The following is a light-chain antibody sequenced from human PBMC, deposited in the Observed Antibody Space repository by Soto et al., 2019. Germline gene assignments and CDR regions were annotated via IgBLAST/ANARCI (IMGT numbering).Light chain of an antibody. V-gene: IGKV1-6*01. CDR1: QGIRND. Sequence: AIQLTQSPSSLSASVGDRVTITCRASQGIRNDLAWYHQKPGKAPKFLIDAASNLQSGGPSRFSGSGSGTDFALTISSLQPEDFGTYYCLQDDSYPLTFGGGTKVEIK. J-gene: IGKJ4*01. CDR3: LQDDSYPLT. CDR2: AAS.